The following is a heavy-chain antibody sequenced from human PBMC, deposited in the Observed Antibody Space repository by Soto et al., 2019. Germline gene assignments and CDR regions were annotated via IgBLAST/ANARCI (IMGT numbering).Heavy chain of an antibody. CDR3: IGDGGATDWFDP. D-gene: IGHD1-26*01. V-gene: IGHV3-48*02. Sequence: GSLRLSCAASGFNFSSYSMNWVRQAPGKGLEWVSYISSSSSTIYYADSVKGRFTISRDNAKNSLYLQMNSLRDEDTAVYYCIGDGGATDWFDPWGQGTLVTVSS. CDR2: ISSSSSTI. J-gene: IGHJ5*02. CDR1: GFNFSSYS.